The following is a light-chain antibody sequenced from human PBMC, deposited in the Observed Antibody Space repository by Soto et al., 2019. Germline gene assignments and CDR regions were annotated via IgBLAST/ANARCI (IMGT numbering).Light chain of an antibody. J-gene: IGLJ2*01. CDR1: SSDVGAYNL. V-gene: IGLV2-11*01. Sequence: QSALTQPRSVSGSPGQSVTISCTGTSSDVGAYNLVSWYQQYPGKVPKVMIYDVSKRPSGVPDRFSGSKSDNTASLTISGLQAEDEADYYCCSYAGSNIVIFGGGTKVTVL. CDR3: CSYAGSNIVI. CDR2: DVS.